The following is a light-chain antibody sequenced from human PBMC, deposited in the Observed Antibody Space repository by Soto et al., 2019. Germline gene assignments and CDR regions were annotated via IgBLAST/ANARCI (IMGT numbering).Light chain of an antibody. Sequence: EIVMTQSPATLSVSPGERATLSCRASQSVSSNLAWYQQKPGQAPRLLIYGASTRATGIPARFSGSGSGTEFTLTISSLQSEDFAVYYCQQCGDSPTWTFGQGTKVDIK. J-gene: IGKJ1*01. CDR3: QQCGDSPTWT. V-gene: IGKV3-15*01. CDR2: GAS. CDR1: QSVSSN.